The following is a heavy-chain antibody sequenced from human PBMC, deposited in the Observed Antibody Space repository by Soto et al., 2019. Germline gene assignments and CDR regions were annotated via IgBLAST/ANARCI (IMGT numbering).Heavy chain of an antibody. CDR3: AKEGHYDFWSMDV. D-gene: IGHD3-3*01. CDR2: ISYDGSNK. V-gene: IGHV3-30*18. Sequence: GGSLRLSCAASGFAFSSYGMHWVRQAPGKGLEWVAVISYDGSNKYYADSVKGRFTISRDNSKNTLYLQMNSLRAEDTAVYYCAKEGHYDFWSMDVWGQGTTVTVSS. J-gene: IGHJ6*02. CDR1: GFAFSSYG.